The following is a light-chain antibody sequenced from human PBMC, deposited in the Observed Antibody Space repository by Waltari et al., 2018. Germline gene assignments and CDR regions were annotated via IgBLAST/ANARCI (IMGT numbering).Light chain of an antibody. CDR2: EVN. CDR1: SSDVGGYNF. J-gene: IGLJ3*02. Sequence: QSALTQPASVSGSPGQSITISCTGTSSDVGGYNFVSWYQQRPGKAPKLLIDEVNNRPSGVSLRFSGSKSGHTASLTISGLQPEDEANYYCSSYRTTNTWVFGGGTKLTVL. V-gene: IGLV2-14*01. CDR3: SSYRTTNTWV.